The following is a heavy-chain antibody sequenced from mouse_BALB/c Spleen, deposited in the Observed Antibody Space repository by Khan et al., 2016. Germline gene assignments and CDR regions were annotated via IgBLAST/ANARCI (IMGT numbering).Heavy chain of an antibody. J-gene: IGHJ3*01. CDR2: IYPGDGDT. CDR1: GYAFSSYW. Sequence: QVQLQQSGAELVRPGSSVKISCKASGYAFSSYWMNWVKQRPGQGLEWIGQIYPGDGDTNYNGKFKGKATLTADKSSSTAYMQLSSLTSEDSAVYFCARKGYGYDTFAYWGQGTLVTVSA. CDR3: ARKGYGYDTFAY. D-gene: IGHD2-2*01. V-gene: IGHV1-80*01.